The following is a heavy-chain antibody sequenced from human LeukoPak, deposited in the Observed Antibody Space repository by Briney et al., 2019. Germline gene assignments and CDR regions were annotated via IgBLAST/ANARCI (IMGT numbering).Heavy chain of an antibody. CDR1: GGSFSGYY. CDR3: ARRSDYVWGSYRYNWFDP. CDR2: INHSGST. Sequence: SETLSLTCAVYGGSFSGYYWSWIRQSPGKGLEWIGEINHSGSTNYNPSLKSRVTISVDTSKNQFSLKLSSVTAADTAVYYCARRSDYVWGSYRYNWFDPWGQGTLVTVSS. D-gene: IGHD3-16*02. J-gene: IGHJ5*02. V-gene: IGHV4-34*01.